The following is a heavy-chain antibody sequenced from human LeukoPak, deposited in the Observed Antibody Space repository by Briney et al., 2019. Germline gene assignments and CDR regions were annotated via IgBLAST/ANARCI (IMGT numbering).Heavy chain of an antibody. CDR2: INPSGGST. Sequence: ASVKVSCKVSGYTFTSYYMHWVRQAPGQGLEWMGIINPSGGSTSYAQKFQGRVTMTRDTSTSTVYMELSSLRSEDTAVYYCARDTYYYDSSGYPFDYWGQGTLVTVSS. CDR1: GYTFTSYY. D-gene: IGHD3-22*01. CDR3: ARDTYYYDSSGYPFDY. J-gene: IGHJ4*02. V-gene: IGHV1-46*01.